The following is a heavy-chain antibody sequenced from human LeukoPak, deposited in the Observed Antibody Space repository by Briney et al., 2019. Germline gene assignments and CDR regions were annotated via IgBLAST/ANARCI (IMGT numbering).Heavy chain of an antibody. D-gene: IGHD3-22*01. Sequence: GGSLRLSCAASGFTFSSYGMRWVRQAPGKGLEWVAVISYDGSNKYYADSVKGRFTISRDNSKNTLYLQMNGLRAEDTAVYYCAKFSVETDYYYDSSGYWGLCYFDYWGQGTLVTVSS. CDR3: AKFSVETDYYYDSSGYWGLCYFDY. CDR1: GFTFSSYG. V-gene: IGHV3-30*18. J-gene: IGHJ4*02. CDR2: ISYDGSNK.